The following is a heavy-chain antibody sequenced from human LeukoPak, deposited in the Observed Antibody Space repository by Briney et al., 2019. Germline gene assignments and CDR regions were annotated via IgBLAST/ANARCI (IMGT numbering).Heavy chain of an antibody. V-gene: IGHV3-48*02. Sequence: GGSLRLSCAASGFTFSAYHINWVRQAPGKGLEWISYISTTGTTIHYADSVRGRFAISRDNAKSSLYLQMNSLRDEDTAVYYCARVWQDYSGVDYWGQGTLVTVSS. CDR1: GFTFSAYH. J-gene: IGHJ4*02. CDR2: ISTTGTTI. D-gene: IGHD2-21*01. CDR3: ARVWQDYSGVDY.